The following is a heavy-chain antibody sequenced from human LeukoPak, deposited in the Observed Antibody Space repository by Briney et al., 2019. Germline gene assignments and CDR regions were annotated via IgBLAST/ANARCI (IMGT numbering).Heavy chain of an antibody. J-gene: IGHJ4*02. Sequence: GGSLRLSCAASGFTFSHYGMHWVRQAPGMGLEWVALISYDGSQKEYAESVKGRFIISRDKAKNTLDLQMNSLRVEDTAIYYCARGPYGDYIYIDSWGQGSLVTVS. D-gene: IGHD4-17*01. CDR1: GFTFSHYG. CDR2: ISYDGSQK. CDR3: ARGPYGDYIYIDS. V-gene: IGHV3-30*03.